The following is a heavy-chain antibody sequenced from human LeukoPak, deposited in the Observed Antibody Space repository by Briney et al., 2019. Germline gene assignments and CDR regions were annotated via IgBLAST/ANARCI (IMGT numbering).Heavy chain of an antibody. Sequence: GASVKVSCKASGYTFTSYGISWVRQAPGQGLEWMGWISAYNGNTNYAQKLQGRVTMTTDTSTSTAYMELRSLRSDDTAVYYCATPYSSSWYGGSDAFDIWGQGTMVTVSS. D-gene: IGHD6-13*01. V-gene: IGHV1-18*01. CDR3: ATPYSSSWYGGSDAFDI. CDR2: ISAYNGNT. CDR1: GYTFTSYG. J-gene: IGHJ3*02.